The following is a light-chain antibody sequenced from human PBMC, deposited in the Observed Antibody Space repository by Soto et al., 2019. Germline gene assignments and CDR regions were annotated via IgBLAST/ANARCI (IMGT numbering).Light chain of an antibody. CDR1: QSISRY. Sequence: DIQMTQSPSSLSASVGDRVTITCRASQSISRYLSWYHQKPGKAPKLLIYAASSLQSGVPSRFSGSGSGTDFTLTISSLQSEDFAVYYCQQYNNWPPITFGQGTRLEIK. J-gene: IGKJ5*01. CDR2: AAS. V-gene: IGKV1-39*01. CDR3: QQYNNWPPIT.